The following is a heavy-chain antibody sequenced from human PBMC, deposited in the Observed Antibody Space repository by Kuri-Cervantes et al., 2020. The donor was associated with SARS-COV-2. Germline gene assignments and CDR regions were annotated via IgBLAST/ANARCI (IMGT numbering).Heavy chain of an antibody. D-gene: IGHD3-3*01. CDR3: ASRFWSGYYQPYYYYGMDV. Sequence: LSLTCAASGFTFSSYAMHWVRQAPGKGLEWVAVISYDGSNKYYADSVKGRFTISRDNSKNTLYLQMNSPRAEDTAVYYCASRFWSGYYQPYYYYGMDVWGQGTTVTVSS. CDR2: ISYDGSNK. J-gene: IGHJ6*02. V-gene: IGHV3-30-3*01. CDR1: GFTFSSYA.